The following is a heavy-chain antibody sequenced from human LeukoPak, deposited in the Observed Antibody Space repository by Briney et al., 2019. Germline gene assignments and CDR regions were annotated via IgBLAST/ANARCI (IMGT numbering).Heavy chain of an antibody. V-gene: IGHV1-3*01. CDR3: ARVRRLGELSLDY. CDR1: GYTFTSYA. Sequence: EASVKVSCKASGYTFTSYAMHWVRQAPGQRLEWMGWINAGNGNTKYSQKFQGRVTITRDTSASTAYMELSSLRSEDTAVYYCARVRRLGELSLDYWGQGTLVTVSS. J-gene: IGHJ4*02. CDR2: INAGNGNT. D-gene: IGHD3-16*02.